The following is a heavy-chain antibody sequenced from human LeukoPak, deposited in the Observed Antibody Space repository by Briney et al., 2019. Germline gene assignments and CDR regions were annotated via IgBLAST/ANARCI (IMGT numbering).Heavy chain of an antibody. V-gene: IGHV4-39*07. J-gene: IGHJ4*02. Sequence: TSQTLSLTCTVSGGSISSSSYYWGWIRQPPGKGLEWIGSIYYSGSTYYNPSLKSRVTISVDTSKNQFSLKLSSVTAADTAVYYCARGGEYYYDSSGYWKYYFDYWGQGTLVTVSS. CDR2: IYYSGST. CDR3: ARGGEYYYDSSGYWKYYFDY. D-gene: IGHD3-22*01. CDR1: GGSISSSSYY.